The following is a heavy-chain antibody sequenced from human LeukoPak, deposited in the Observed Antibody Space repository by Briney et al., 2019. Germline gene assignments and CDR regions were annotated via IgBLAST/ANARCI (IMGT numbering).Heavy chain of an antibody. Sequence: GGSLRLSCVPSGITFSNSALSWVRQAPGKGLEWVSTITKSGDQTHYADSVRGLFTISRDIFKNALYLQMNSLRAEDTAVYHCVKSAGKDGYRDVFDIWGQGTVVTVSS. CDR1: GITFSNSA. CDR2: ITKSGDQT. J-gene: IGHJ3*02. CDR3: VKSAGKDGYRDVFDI. D-gene: IGHD5-24*01. V-gene: IGHV3-23*01.